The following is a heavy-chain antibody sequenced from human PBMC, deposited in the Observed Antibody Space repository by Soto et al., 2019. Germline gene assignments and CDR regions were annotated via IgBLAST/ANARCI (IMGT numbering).Heavy chain of an antibody. CDR1: GFSFSSFA. J-gene: IGHJ6*02. D-gene: IGHD2-8*01. V-gene: IGHV3-23*01. CDR2: ISGSADST. Sequence: EVQLLESGGGFIHPGGSLSLSCAASGFSFSSFAMNWFRQAPGKGLEWVSIISGSADSTFYADSVKGRFTISRDNSKSTLDLQINSLRAEDTAVYYCAKTRGAMIYAISVYGMDVWGQGTTVTVSS. CDR3: AKTRGAMIYAISVYGMDV.